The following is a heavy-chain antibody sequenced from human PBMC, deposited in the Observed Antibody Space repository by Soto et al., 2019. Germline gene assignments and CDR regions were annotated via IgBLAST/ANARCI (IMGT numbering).Heavy chain of an antibody. D-gene: IGHD3-10*01. CDR2: ISYDGSNK. Sequence: QVQLVESGGGVVQPGRSLRLSCAASGFTFSSYAMHWVRQAPGKGLEWVAVISYDGSNKYYADSVKGRFTISRDNSKNTLYLQMNSLRAEDTAVYYCASSTMVRGVISGFDYWGQGTLVTVSS. CDR3: ASSTMVRGVISGFDY. CDR1: GFTFSSYA. J-gene: IGHJ4*02. V-gene: IGHV3-30-3*01.